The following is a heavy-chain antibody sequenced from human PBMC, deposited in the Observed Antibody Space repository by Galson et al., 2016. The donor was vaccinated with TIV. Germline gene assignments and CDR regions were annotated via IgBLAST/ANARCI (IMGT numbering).Heavy chain of an antibody. J-gene: IGHJ4*02. CDR3: AREVACGGACYYFDN. CDR2: IWYDGTNT. CDR1: GFTLPNYG. Sequence: SLRLSCATSGFTLPNYGMTWVRQAPGKGLEWVAVIWYDGTNTHYADSVKGRFTISKDNSENTLNLQMNTLRAEDTAVYYCAREVACGGACYYFDNWGQGTLVTVSS. V-gene: IGHV3-33*01. D-gene: IGHD2-21*02.